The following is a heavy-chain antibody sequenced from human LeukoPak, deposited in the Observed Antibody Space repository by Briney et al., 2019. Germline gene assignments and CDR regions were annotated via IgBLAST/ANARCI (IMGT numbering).Heavy chain of an antibody. V-gene: IGHV1-69*13. CDR1: GGTFSSYA. J-gene: IGHJ4*02. Sequence: GASVKVSCKASGGTFSSYAISWVRQAPGQGLEWMGGIIPIFGTANYAQKFQGRVMITADESTSTAYMELSSLRSEDTAVYYCASRAIAAAYFDYWGQGTLVTVSS. CDR3: ASRAIAAAYFDY. CDR2: IIPIFGTA. D-gene: IGHD6-6*01.